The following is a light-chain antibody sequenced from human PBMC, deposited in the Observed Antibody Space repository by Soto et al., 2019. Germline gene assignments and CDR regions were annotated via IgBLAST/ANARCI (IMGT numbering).Light chain of an antibody. V-gene: IGKV3-11*01. Sequence: EIVLTQSPATLSLSPGERVTLSCRASQNVSTYLAWYQQKPGQAPRLLNYDASDRATGIPARFSGSGSGTDFTRTISSPEPEDSAVYCCQQRTNWLTFGHETKVDIK. CDR3: QQRTNWLT. CDR2: DAS. J-gene: IGKJ3*01. CDR1: QNVSTY.